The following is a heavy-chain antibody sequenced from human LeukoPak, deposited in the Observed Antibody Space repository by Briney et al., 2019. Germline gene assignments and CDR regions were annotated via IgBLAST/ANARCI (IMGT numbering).Heavy chain of an antibody. V-gene: IGHV3-33*01. CDR1: GLTFSSYG. J-gene: IGHJ4*02. CDR2: IWYDGSNK. D-gene: IGHD3-22*01. CDR3: AREAPVVTYYYDSSGYYPPDY. Sequence: GGSLRLSCAASGLTFSSYGMHWVRQAPGKGLEGVAVIWYDGSNKYYADSVKGRFTISRDNSKNTLYLQMNSLRAEDTAVYYCAREAPVVTYYYDSSGYYPPDYWGQGTLVTVSS.